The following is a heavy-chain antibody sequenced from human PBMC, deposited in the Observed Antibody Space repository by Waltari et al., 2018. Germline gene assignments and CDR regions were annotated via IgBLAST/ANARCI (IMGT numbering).Heavy chain of an antibody. CDR3: ARVKEYSSSLDAFDI. CDR1: GGSISGGGYY. D-gene: IGHD6-6*01. V-gene: IGHV4-31*01. J-gene: IGHJ3*02. Sequence: QVQLQESGPGLVKPSQTLSLTCTVSGGSISGGGYYWSWVRQHPGKGLEWIVYIYYSGSTYYHPALKSLVTISVDTSKNQFSLKLSSVTAADTAVYYCARVKEYSSSLDAFDIWGQGTMVTVSS. CDR2: IYYSGST.